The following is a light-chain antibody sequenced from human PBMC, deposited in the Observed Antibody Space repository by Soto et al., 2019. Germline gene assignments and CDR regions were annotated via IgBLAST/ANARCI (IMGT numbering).Light chain of an antibody. Sequence: EVVMTQSPATLSVSPGERATLSCKASQSARSSLGWYQQKPGQPPRLLIYGASTRATGIPGRFSGSGSGTEFTLTISSLQSEDFAAYYCQQYNSWPLTFGGGTKVDIK. J-gene: IGKJ4*01. CDR1: QSARSS. V-gene: IGKV3-15*01. CDR2: GAS. CDR3: QQYNSWPLT.